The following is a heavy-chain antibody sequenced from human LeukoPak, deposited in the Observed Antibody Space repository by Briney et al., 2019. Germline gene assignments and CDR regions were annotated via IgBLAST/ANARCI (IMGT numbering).Heavy chain of an antibody. V-gene: IGHV3-23*01. CDR1: GFTFSSYS. Sequence: GGSLRLSCAASGFTFSSYSMNWVRQAPGKGLERVSGISGSGGSTYYADSVNGRFTISRDNSKNTLYLQSDSLRAEDTAAYYCAKALGELSFIIDYWGQGTLVTVSS. D-gene: IGHD3-16*02. J-gene: IGHJ4*02. CDR3: AKALGELSFIIDY. CDR2: ISGSGGST.